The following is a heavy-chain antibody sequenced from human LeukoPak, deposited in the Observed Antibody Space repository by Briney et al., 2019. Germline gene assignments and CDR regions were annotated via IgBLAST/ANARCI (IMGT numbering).Heavy chain of an antibody. J-gene: IGHJ4*02. V-gene: IGHV1-3*01. CDR2: INAGNGDT. CDR3: ASCGVRERLGYCSGGSCCAFDY. CDR1: GYTFTSYA. Sequence: ASVKVSCKASGYTFTSYAIHWVRQAPGQRLEWMGWINAGNGDTKYSQKFQGRVTITRDTSASTAYMELSSLRAEDTAVYYCASCGVRERLGYCSGGSCCAFDYWGQGTLVTVSS. D-gene: IGHD2-15*01.